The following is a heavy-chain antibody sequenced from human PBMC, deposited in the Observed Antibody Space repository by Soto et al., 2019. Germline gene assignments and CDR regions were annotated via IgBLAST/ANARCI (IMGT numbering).Heavy chain of an antibody. CDR3: ASGYCSGGSCYHAFDI. J-gene: IGHJ3*02. D-gene: IGHD2-15*01. Sequence: GESLKISCKGSGYSFTSYWIGSVRQMPGKGLEWMGIIYPGDSDTRYSPALQGQVTISADKSISTAYLQWSSLKASDTAMYYCASGYCSGGSCYHAFDIWGQGTMVTVS. V-gene: IGHV5-51*01. CDR2: IYPGDSDT. CDR1: GYSFTSYW.